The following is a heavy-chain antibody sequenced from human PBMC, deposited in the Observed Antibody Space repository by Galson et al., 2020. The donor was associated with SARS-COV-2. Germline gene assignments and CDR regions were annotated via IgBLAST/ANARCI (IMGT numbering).Heavy chain of an antibody. CDR3: ARERSIVATIYFDY. J-gene: IGHJ4*02. V-gene: IGHV3-11*01. CDR2: ISSSGSTI. D-gene: IGHD5-12*01. Sequence: GGSLRLSCAASGFTFSDYYMSWIRQAPGKGLEWVSYISSSGSTIYYADSVKGRFTISRDNAKNSLYLQMNSLRAEDTAVYYCARERSIVATIYFDYWGQGTLVTVSS. CDR1: GFTFSDYY.